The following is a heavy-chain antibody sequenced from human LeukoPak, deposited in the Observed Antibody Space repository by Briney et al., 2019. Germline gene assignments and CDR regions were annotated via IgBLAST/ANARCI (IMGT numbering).Heavy chain of an antibody. Sequence: ASVKVSCKASGYTFTGYYMHWVRQAPGQGFEWMGWINPNSGGTNYAQKFQGRVTMTRDTSISTAYMELSRLRSDDTAVYYCARGGIVVVTGWFDPWGQGTLVTVSS. CDR3: ARGGIVVVTGWFDP. V-gene: IGHV1-2*02. CDR2: INPNSGGT. CDR1: GYTFTGYY. J-gene: IGHJ5*02. D-gene: IGHD2-21*02.